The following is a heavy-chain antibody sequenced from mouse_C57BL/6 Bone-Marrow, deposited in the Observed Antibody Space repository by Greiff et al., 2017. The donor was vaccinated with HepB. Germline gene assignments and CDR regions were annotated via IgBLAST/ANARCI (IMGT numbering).Heavy chain of an antibody. D-gene: IGHD2-4*01. Sequence: EVQLVESGPGLVKPSQSLSLTCSVTGYSITSGYYWNWIRQFPGNKLEWMGYISYDGSNNYNPSLKNRISITRDTSKNQFFLKLNSVTTEDTATYYCARGGIYYDYDGSMDYWGQGTSVTVSS. CDR3: ARGGIYYDYDGSMDY. CDR1: GYSITSGYY. J-gene: IGHJ4*01. V-gene: IGHV3-6*01. CDR2: ISYDGSN.